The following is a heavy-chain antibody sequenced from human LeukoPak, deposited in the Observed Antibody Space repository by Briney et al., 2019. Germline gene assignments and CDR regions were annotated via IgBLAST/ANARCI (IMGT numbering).Heavy chain of an antibody. V-gene: IGHV3-7*01. CDR2: IRNDGNAR. Sequence: PGGSLRLSCAASGFTFNSYWMTWVRQAPGKGLEWVANIRNDGNARYYADSVKGRFTISRDDAKNSLFLQMNSLRADDTALYYCARDNSGFDYWGQGTLVTVSS. J-gene: IGHJ4*02. D-gene: IGHD6-19*01. CDR3: ARDNSGFDY. CDR1: GFTFNSYW.